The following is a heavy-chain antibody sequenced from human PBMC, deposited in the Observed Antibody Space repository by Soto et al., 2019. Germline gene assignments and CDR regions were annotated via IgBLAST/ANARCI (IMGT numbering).Heavy chain of an antibody. J-gene: IGHJ6*02. Sequence: PGGSLRLSCASSGFTFISYGMHWVRQAPGKGLEWVAVISYDGSNKYYADSVKGRFTISRDNSKNTLYLQMNSLRAEDTAVYYCAKALTGYSYGSYYYGMDVWGQGTTVTVSS. CDR1: GFTFISYG. D-gene: IGHD5-18*01. CDR2: ISYDGSNK. CDR3: AKALTGYSYGSYYYGMDV. V-gene: IGHV3-30*18.